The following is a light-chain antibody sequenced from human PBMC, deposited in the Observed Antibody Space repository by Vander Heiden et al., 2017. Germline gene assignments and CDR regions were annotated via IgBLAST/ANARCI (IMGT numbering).Light chain of an antibody. CDR3: AAGDDSRSGSV. CDR1: SSNIGSNY. V-gene: IGLV1-47*01. CDR2: RNN. Sequence: QSVLTQPPSASGTPGQRVTISCSGSSSNIGSNYVYWYQQLPGTAPKLLIYRNNKRPSGVPDRFSGSKSGTSASLAISGLRAEDEADYYCAAGDDSRSGSVFGGGTKLTVL. J-gene: IGLJ2*01.